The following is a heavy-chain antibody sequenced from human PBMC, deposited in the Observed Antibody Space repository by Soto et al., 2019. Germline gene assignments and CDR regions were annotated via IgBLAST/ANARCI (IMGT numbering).Heavy chain of an antibody. CDR3: ASKPYCSSTSCYSSYYYYGMDV. CDR1: GGTFSSYA. V-gene: IGHV1-69*06. J-gene: IGHJ6*02. CDR2: IIPIFGTA. Sequence: QVQLVQSGAEVKKPGSSVKVSCKASGGTFSSYAISWVRQAPGQGLEWMGGIIPIFGTANYAQKFQGRVTSTADKSTSTAYMELSSLRSEDTAVYYCASKPYCSSTSCYSSYYYYGMDVWGQGTTVTVSS. D-gene: IGHD2-2*01.